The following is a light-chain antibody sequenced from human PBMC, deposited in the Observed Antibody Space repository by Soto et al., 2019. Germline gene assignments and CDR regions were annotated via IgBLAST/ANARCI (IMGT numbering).Light chain of an antibody. J-gene: IGKJ4*01. V-gene: IGKV3D-15*01. Sequence: EIVMTQSPATLSVSPGERATLSCRASQSVSSKLAWFQQKPGQAPRLLMSATSTRATGIPARFSGSGSGTEFTLTVSSLQSEDFALYFCHQYDYWPFTFGGGTKVDIK. CDR1: QSVSSK. CDR2: ATS. CDR3: HQYDYWPFT.